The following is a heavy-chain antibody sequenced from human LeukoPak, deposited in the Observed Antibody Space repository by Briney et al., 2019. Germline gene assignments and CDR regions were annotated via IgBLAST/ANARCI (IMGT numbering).Heavy chain of an antibody. CDR1: GYTFTGYY. CDR3: ARGVGDYANY. CDR2: INPYSGGT. V-gene: IGHV1-2*02. Sequence: GASVKVSCKASGYTFTGYYIHWVRQAPGQGLEWMGWINPYSGGTNYAQKFQGRFTMTGDTSISTAYMDLSSLRSDDTAVYYCARGVGDYANYWGQGTLVTVSS. D-gene: IGHD4-17*01. J-gene: IGHJ4*02.